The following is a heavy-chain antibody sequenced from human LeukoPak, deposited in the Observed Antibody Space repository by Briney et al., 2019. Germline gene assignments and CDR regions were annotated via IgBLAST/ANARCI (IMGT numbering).Heavy chain of an antibody. CDR2: ISGSGGST. D-gene: IGHD2-15*01. V-gene: IGHV3-23*01. CDR3: AKGRGGTSIYDY. Sequence: GGSLRLSCVASGFTFSSHAMRWVRQAPGKGLEWVSFISGSGGSTYYADSVKGRFTMSRDTSKNTLYLQMNSLRDDDSAAYYCAKGRGGTSIYDYWGQGTLVTVSS. CDR1: GFTFSSHA. J-gene: IGHJ4*02.